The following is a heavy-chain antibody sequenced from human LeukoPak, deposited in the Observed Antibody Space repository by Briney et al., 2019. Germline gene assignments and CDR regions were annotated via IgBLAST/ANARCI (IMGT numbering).Heavy chain of an antibody. J-gene: IGHJ4*02. CDR3: AKCRGSSWSDYFDY. D-gene: IGHD6-13*01. CDR1: GFSLSRYA. Sequence: PGASLRLSCAVSGFSLSRYAMSWVRKAPGKGLEWVSAISDSGGSTYYADSVKGRFTISRDSSRNTLYLQMNTPRAEDTAVYYCAKCRGSSWSDYFDYWGQGTLVTVSS. V-gene: IGHV3-23*01. CDR2: ISDSGGST.